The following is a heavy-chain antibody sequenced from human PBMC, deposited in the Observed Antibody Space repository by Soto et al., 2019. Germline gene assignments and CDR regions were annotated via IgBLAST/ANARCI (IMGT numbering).Heavy chain of an antibody. V-gene: IGHV3-33*01. Sequence: QVQLVESGGGVVQPGRSLRLSCAASGFTFSSYGMHWVRQAPGKGLEWVAVIWYDGSNKYYADSVKGRCTISRDNSKNKLYLQMNSLRAEDTAVYYCARDLVVGYYDYGMDVWGQGTTVNVSS. J-gene: IGHJ6*02. CDR3: ARDLVVGYYDYGMDV. D-gene: IGHD3-16*01. CDR1: GFTFSSYG. CDR2: IWYDGSNK.